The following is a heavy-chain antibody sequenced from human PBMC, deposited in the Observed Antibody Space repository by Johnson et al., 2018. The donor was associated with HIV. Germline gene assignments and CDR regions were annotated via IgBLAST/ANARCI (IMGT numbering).Heavy chain of an antibody. CDR2: ISGSGGST. D-gene: IGHD5-12*01. CDR3: ATDLRYSCYEYAFNI. J-gene: IGHJ3*02. CDR1: GFTFSSYA. Sequence: VQLVESGGGLIQPGGSLRLSCAASGFTFSSYAMSWVRQAPGKGLEWVSAISGSGGSTYYADSVKGRFTISRDNSKNTLYLQMNSLRAVDPAVYYCATDLRYSCYEYAFNIWGQGTMVTVSS. V-gene: IGHV3-23*04.